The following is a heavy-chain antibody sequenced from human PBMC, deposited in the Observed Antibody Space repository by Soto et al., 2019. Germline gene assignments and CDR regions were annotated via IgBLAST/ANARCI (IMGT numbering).Heavy chain of an antibody. CDR1: GFTFSTYT. D-gene: IGHD1-26*01. V-gene: IGHV3-21*01. CDR3: AREDGVVGSSSAFDH. J-gene: IGHJ4*02. Sequence: EVQVVESGGGLVKPGGSLRLSCVFSGFTFSTYTMNWVRQAPGKGLEWVSSINGRSNYVYYTDSVKGRFTISRDNAKNSLYLQMNRLRAEDTAIYYCAREDGVVGSSSAFDHWGLGTLVTVSS. CDR2: INGRSNYV.